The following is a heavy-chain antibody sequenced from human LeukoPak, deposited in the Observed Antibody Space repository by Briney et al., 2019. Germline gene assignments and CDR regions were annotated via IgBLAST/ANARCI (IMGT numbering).Heavy chain of an antibody. Sequence: GSLRLSCAASGFTFSSYSMNWVRQAPGKGLEWVSTISGSGASTYYADSLRGRFTIMRDNSQNTLYLHIKNLRAEDSALYYCAGGDRNGWYFYYWGQGTLVTVSS. CDR2: ISGSGAST. CDR1: GFTFSSYS. CDR3: AGGDRNGWYFYY. V-gene: IGHV3-23*01. J-gene: IGHJ4*02. D-gene: IGHD6-19*01.